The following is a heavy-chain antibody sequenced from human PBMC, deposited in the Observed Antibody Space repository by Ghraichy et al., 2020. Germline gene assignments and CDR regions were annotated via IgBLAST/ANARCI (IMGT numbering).Heavy chain of an antibody. CDR2: IYYTGST. Sequence: SETLSLTCTVSGGSVSSYYWSWIRQPPGKGLEWIAYIYYTGSTNYNPSLESRVTISVDTSKNRFSLNLFSVTAADTAVYYCARDWRVAGQIGVDNYYYGMDVWGQGTTVTVSS. D-gene: IGHD5-12*01. J-gene: IGHJ6*02. V-gene: IGHV4-59*02. CDR3: ARDWRVAGQIGVDNYYYGMDV. CDR1: GGSVSSYY.